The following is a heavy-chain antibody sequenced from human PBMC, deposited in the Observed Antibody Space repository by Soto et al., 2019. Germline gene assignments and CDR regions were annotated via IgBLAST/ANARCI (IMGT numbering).Heavy chain of an antibody. CDR1: GFTFSSYV. CDR2: ISYDGNHK. CDR3: AGRDDKSETDY. J-gene: IGHJ4*02. V-gene: IGHV3-30-3*01. Sequence: GGSLRLFCAASGFTFSSYVMEWVRQAPGKGLGWVAVISYDGNHKYYAYSVEGRFTISRDNSKNMLYLQRNRLRAEDKAVQYCAGRDDKSETDYWGPGTLVTVSS. D-gene: IGHD3-9*01.